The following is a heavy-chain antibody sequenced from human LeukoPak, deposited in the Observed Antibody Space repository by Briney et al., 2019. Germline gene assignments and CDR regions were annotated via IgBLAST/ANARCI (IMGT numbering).Heavy chain of an antibody. Sequence: SVKVSCKASGGTFSSYAISWVRQAPGQGLEWMGRIIPILGIANYAQKFQGRVTMTTDTSTSTAYMELRSLRSDDTAVYYCARQLPGDAFDIWGQGTMVTVSS. CDR3: ARQLPGDAFDI. V-gene: IGHV1-69*04. CDR2: IIPILGIA. J-gene: IGHJ3*02. D-gene: IGHD2-2*01. CDR1: GGTFSSYA.